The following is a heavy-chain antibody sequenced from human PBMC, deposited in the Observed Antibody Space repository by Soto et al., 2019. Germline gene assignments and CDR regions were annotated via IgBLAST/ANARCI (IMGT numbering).Heavy chain of an antibody. V-gene: IGHV3-21*01. D-gene: IGHD1-26*01. J-gene: IGHJ1*01. Sequence: GGSLRLSCAASGFTFSSYSMNWVRQAPGKGLEWVSSISSSSSYIYYADSVKGRFTISRDNAKNSLYLQMNSLRAENTAVYYCARDIVGDTTAFQHWGQGTLVTVSS. CDR1: GFTFSSYS. CDR2: ISSSSSYI. CDR3: ARDIVGDTTAFQH.